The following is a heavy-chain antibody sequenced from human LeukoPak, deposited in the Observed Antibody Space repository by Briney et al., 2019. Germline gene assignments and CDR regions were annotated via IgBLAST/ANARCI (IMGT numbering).Heavy chain of an antibody. CDR2: IYYSGST. D-gene: IGHD3-22*01. V-gene: IGHV4-39*01. J-gene: IGHJ4*02. CDR3: ARRYDSSGYPHFDY. Sequence: SETLSLTCTVSGGSISSSSYYWGWIRQPPGKGLEWIGSIYYSGSTYYNPSLKSRVTISVDTSKNQFSLKLSSVTAADTAMYYCARRYDSSGYPHFDYWGQGTLVTVSS. CDR1: GGSISSSSYY.